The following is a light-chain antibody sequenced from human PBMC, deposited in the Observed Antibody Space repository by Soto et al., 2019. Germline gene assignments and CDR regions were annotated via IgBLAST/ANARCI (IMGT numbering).Light chain of an antibody. CDR2: DVS. J-gene: IGLJ1*01. CDR1: SSDVGGYDF. CDR3: SSYTSSSTPYV. Sequence: QSALTQPRSVSGSPGQSVTISCTGTSSDVGGYDFVSWYQQHPGKAPKLMISDVSKRPSGVPDRFSGSKSGNTASLTISGLQAEDEADYYCSSYTSSSTPYVFGTGTKVTVL. V-gene: IGLV2-11*01.